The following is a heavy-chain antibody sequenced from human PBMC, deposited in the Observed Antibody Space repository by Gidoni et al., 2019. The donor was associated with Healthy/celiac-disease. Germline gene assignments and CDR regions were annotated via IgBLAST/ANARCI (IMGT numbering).Heavy chain of an antibody. CDR1: SGSVSGYY. D-gene: IGHD3-22*01. J-gene: IGHJ4*02. Sequence: QVQLQQWGAGRVTPSESLSLTCAVYSGSVSGYYWSGIRQPPGKGRAWIAELNHSGSTTYNPSLQSRVTLSVDTSKNQSSLKLSSVPAADTAVYYCARQWGGPYYDSSGYKFDYWGQGTLVTVSS. V-gene: IGHV4-34*01. CDR3: ARQWGGPYYDSSGYKFDY. CDR2: LNHSGST.